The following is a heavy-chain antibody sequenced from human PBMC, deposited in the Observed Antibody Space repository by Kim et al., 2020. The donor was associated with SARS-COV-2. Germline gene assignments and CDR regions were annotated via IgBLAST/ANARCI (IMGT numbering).Heavy chain of an antibody. J-gene: IGHJ4*02. CDR1: GGSFSGYY. Sequence: SETLSLTCAVYGGSFSGYYWSWIRQPPGKGLEWIGEINHSGSTNYNPSLKSRVTISVDTSKNQFSLKLSSVTAADTAVYYCARGRPIGYGSGSYYIPFDYWGQGTLVTVSS. D-gene: IGHD3-10*01. V-gene: IGHV4-34*01. CDR3: ARGRPIGYGSGSYYIPFDY. CDR2: INHSGST.